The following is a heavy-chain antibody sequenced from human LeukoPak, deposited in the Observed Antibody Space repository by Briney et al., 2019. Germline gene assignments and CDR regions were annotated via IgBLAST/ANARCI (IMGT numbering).Heavy chain of an antibody. CDR3: ARLRARPMDV. J-gene: IGHJ6*01. CDR1: GFTFSSYW. V-gene: IGHV3-7*01. Sequence: QPGGSLRLSCAASGFTFSSYWMSWFGQAPGKGLEWVANIKQDGSAQYYVASVKGRFTISRDNAKNSLYLQMNSLRAEDTAVYYCARLRARPMDVWGKGTTLTVSS. CDR2: IKQDGSAQ.